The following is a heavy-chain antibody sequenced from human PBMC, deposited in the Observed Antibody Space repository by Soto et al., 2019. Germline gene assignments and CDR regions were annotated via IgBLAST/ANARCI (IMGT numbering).Heavy chain of an antibody. CDR1: GFTFSSYG. J-gene: IGHJ6*02. Sequence: GGSLRLSCAASGFTFSSYGMHWVRQAPGKGLEWVAVIWYDGSNKYYADSVKGRFTISRDNSKNTLYLQMNSLRAEDTAVYYCARDQGYCSSTSCPPYYYYGMDVWGQGTTVTVSS. CDR3: ARDQGYCSSTSCPPYYYYGMDV. D-gene: IGHD2-2*01. V-gene: IGHV3-33*01. CDR2: IWYDGSNK.